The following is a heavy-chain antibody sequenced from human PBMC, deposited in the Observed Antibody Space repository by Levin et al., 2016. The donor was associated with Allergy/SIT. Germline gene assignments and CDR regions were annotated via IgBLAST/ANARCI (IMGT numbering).Heavy chain of an antibody. V-gene: IGHV6-1*01. J-gene: IGHJ4*02. Sequence: SQTLSLTCAISGDSVSSNSAAWNWIRQSPSRGLEWLGRTYYRSKWYNDYAVSVKSRITINPDTSKNQFSLQLNSVTPEDTAVYYCARGSSIAAPLITTVPGHFDYWGQGTLVTVSS. CDR2: TYYRSKWYN. CDR3: ARGSSIAAPLITTVPGHFDY. CDR1: GDSVSSNSAA. D-gene: IGHD6-6*01.